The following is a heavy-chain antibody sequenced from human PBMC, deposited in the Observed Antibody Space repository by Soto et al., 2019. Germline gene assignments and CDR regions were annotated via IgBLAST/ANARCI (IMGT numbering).Heavy chain of an antibody. CDR1: GGTFSSYA. Sequence: QVQLVQSGAEVKKPGSSVKVSCKASGGTFSSYAISWVRHAPGQGLEWMGGIIPIFGTANYAQKFQGRVTITADESTSTAYMELSSLRSEDTAVYYCARYYYDSSGYPPKGMDVWGQGTTVTVSS. CDR3: ARYYYDSSGYPPKGMDV. D-gene: IGHD3-22*01. CDR2: IIPIFGTA. J-gene: IGHJ6*02. V-gene: IGHV1-69*01.